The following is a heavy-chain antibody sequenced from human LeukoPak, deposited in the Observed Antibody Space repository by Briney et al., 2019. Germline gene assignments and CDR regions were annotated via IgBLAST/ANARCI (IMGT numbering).Heavy chain of an antibody. CDR2: IFWDDDK. CDR3: AHRRGFDSSGVSFDY. D-gene: IGHD3-22*01. Sequence: SGPTLVKPTQTLTLTCTFSGFSLSTSGVGVGWIRQPPGKALEWLALIFWDDDKRYSRSLKSRLTITKDTSKNQVVLTVTNMDPVDTATYYCAHRRGFDSSGVSFDYWGQGTLVTVSS. V-gene: IGHV2-5*02. CDR1: GFSLSTSGVG. J-gene: IGHJ4*02.